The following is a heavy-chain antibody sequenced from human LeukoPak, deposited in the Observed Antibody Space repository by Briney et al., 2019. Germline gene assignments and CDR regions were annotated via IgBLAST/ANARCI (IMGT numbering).Heavy chain of an antibody. Sequence: PGGSLRLSCAASGFTFSSYSMNWVRQAPGKGLEWVSSISSSSSYIYYADSVKGRITISRDNAKNSLYLQMNSLRAEDTAVYYCARDATRGYYYYGMDVWGQGTTVTVSS. J-gene: IGHJ6*02. CDR2: ISSSSSYI. CDR1: GFTFSSYS. CDR3: ARDATRGYYYYGMDV. V-gene: IGHV3-21*01. D-gene: IGHD2-15*01.